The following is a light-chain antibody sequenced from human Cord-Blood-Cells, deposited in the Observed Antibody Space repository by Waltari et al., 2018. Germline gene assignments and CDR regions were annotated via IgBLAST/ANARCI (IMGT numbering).Light chain of an antibody. CDR2: DVS. Sequence: QSALTQPASVSGSPGQSITISCTGTSSDVGGYHYGSWYQQHPGKAPKLIIYDVSNRPSWVSNRFSGSKSGSTASLTISGLQAEDEADYYGSSYTSNVVFGGGTKLTVL. CDR1: SSDVGGYHY. CDR3: SSYTSNVV. J-gene: IGLJ2*01. V-gene: IGLV2-14*01.